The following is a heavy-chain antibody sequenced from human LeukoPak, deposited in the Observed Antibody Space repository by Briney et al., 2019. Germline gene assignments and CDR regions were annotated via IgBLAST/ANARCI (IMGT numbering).Heavy chain of an antibody. Sequence: SETLSLTCTVSGGSISSSSYYWGWIRQPPGKGLEWIGSIYYSGSTYYNPSLKSRVTISVDTSKNQFSLKLSSVTAADTAVYYCARVSSSWTVALVGWFDPWGQGTLVTVSS. CDR1: GGSISSSSYY. CDR3: ARVSSSWTVALVGWFDP. D-gene: IGHD6-13*01. V-gene: IGHV4-39*07. J-gene: IGHJ5*02. CDR2: IYYSGST.